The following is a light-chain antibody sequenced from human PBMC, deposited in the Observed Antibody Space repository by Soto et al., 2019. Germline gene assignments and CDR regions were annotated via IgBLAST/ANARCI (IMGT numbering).Light chain of an antibody. CDR1: QSVIGRQ. CDR2: GAS. V-gene: IGKV3-20*01. J-gene: IGKJ1*01. CDR3: QQYGSSGT. Sequence: EIVLTHSPGTLSLSPGERATLSCRASQSVIGRQLAWYQHKPGHAPRLLIYGASSRATGIPDRFSGSGSGTDFTLTISRLEPEDFAVYYCQQYGSSGTFGQGTKVDIK.